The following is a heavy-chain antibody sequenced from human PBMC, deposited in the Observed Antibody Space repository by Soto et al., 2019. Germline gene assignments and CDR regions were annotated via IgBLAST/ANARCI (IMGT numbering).Heavy chain of an antibody. CDR1: GFSFSDYS. D-gene: IGHD1-26*01. Sequence: GGSLRLSCAGSGFSFSDYSMNWVRQAPGVGLEWLSYISSSSTTTYYADSVKGRFTISRDNAKNSLYLQMHSLRDEDTAVYYCARYPTTAIVGYSMDVWGQGTTVTVSS. CDR2: ISSSSTTT. J-gene: IGHJ6*02. V-gene: IGHV3-48*02. CDR3: ARYPTTAIVGYSMDV.